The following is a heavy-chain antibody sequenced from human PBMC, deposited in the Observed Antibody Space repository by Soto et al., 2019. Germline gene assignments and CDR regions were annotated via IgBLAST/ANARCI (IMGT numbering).Heavy chain of an antibody. CDR2: IIPIFGTA. D-gene: IGHD3-22*01. V-gene: IGHV1-69*13. J-gene: IGHJ3*02. CDR1: GYTFTSYY. CDR3: ARDADSSGYYYVAFAI. Sequence: ASVKVSCKASGYTFTSYYMHWVRQAPGQGLEWMGGIIPIFGTANYAQKFQGRVTITADESTSTAYMELSSLRSEDTAVYYCARDADSSGYYYVAFAIWGQGTMVTVSS.